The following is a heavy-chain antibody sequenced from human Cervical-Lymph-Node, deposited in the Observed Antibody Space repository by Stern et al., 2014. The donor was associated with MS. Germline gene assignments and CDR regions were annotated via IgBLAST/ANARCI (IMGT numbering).Heavy chain of an antibody. CDR2: IWQDGSNE. J-gene: IGHJ4*02. D-gene: IGHD6-19*01. V-gene: IGHV3-33*01. CDR3: AGQRGSSSAWYENFDY. CDR1: GLTFSSHG. Sequence: VQLVESGGGVAQPGRSLRLSCAASGLTFSSHGMHWVRQAPGTGLELVGVIWQDGSNEYYADSVKGRFTISRDISKNTLYLQMNSLRPEDTAVYYCAGQRGSSSAWYENFDYWGQGTLVTVSS.